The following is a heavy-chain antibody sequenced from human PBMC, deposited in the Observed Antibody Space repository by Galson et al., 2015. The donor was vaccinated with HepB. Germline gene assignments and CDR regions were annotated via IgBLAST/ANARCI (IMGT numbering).Heavy chain of an antibody. CDR3: ARTYYGSGSYYYFDY. V-gene: IGHV3-48*01. CDR1: GFTFSSYS. J-gene: IGHJ4*02. Sequence: SLRLSCAASGFTFSSYSMNWVRQAPGKGLEWVSYISSSSSTIYYADSVKGRFTISGDNAKNSLYLQMNSLRAEDTAVYYCARTYYGSGSYYYFDYWGQGTLVTVSS. D-gene: IGHD3-10*01. CDR2: ISSSSSTI.